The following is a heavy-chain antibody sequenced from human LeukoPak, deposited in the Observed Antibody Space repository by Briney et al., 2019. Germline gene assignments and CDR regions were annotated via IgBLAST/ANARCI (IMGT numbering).Heavy chain of an antibody. J-gene: IGHJ1*01. CDR1: GGSISSYY. V-gene: IGHV4-59*01. CDR3: AREGDLVVLGYFQH. Sequence: KPSETLSLTCTVSGGSISSYYWSWIRQPPGKGLEWIGYIYYSGSTNYNPSLKSRVTISVDTSKNQFSLKLSSVTAADTAVYYCAREGDLVVLGYFQHWGQGTLVTVSS. D-gene: IGHD2-2*01. CDR2: IYYSGST.